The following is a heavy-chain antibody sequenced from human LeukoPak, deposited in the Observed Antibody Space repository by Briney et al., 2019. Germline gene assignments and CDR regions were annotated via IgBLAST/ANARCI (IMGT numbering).Heavy chain of an antibody. CDR2: ISAYNGNA. D-gene: IGHD1-26*01. CDR3: ARDHGGSYYYYGMDV. CDR1: GYTLTSYG. J-gene: IGHJ6*02. Sequence: ASVKVSCKASGYTLTSYGISWVRQAPGQGLEWMGWISAYNGNANYAQKLQGRVTMTTDTSTSTAYMELRSLRSDDTAVYYCARDHGGSYYYYGMDVWGQGTTVTVSS. V-gene: IGHV1-18*01.